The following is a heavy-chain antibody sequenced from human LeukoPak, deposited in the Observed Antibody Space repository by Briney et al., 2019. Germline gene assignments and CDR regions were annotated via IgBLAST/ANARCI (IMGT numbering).Heavy chain of an antibody. CDR1: GYTFTGYY. CDR3: ARGGGEGYYFDY. CDR2: INPNSGGI. Sequence: ASVKVSCKASGYTFTGYYMHWVRQAPGQGLEWMGWINPNSGGINYAQKFQGRVTMTRDTSISTAYMELSRLRSDDTAVYYCARGGGEGYYFDYWGQGTLVTVSS. J-gene: IGHJ4*02. V-gene: IGHV1-2*02. D-gene: IGHD3-10*01.